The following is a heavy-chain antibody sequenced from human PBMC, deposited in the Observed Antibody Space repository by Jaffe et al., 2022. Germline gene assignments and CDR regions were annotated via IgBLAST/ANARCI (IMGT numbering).Heavy chain of an antibody. CDR2: IYYSGST. Sequence: QLQLQESGPGLVKPSETLSLTCTVSGGSISSSSYYWGWIRQPPGKGLEWIGSIYYSGSTYYNPSLKSRVTISVDTSKNQFSLKLSSVTAADTAVYYCARGRDCSGGSCYSGVDYWGQGTLVTVSS. V-gene: IGHV4-39*01. CDR3: ARGRDCSGGSCYSGVDY. D-gene: IGHD2-15*01. J-gene: IGHJ4*02. CDR1: GGSISSSSYY.